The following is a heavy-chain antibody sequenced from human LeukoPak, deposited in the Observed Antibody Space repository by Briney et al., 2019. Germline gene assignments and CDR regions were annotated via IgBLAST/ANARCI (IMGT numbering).Heavy chain of an antibody. V-gene: IGHV3-23*01. CDR2: ISGSSGTA. J-gene: IGHJ4*02. D-gene: IGHD4-23*01. CDR1: GFTFSSYG. Sequence: GASLRLSCATSGFTFSSYGMSWVRQAPGKGLEWVSAISGSSGTAYYADSVKGRFTISRDNSKNTLYLQTNSLRAEDTAVYYCAKDRGYGGNSALDYWGQGTLVIVSS. CDR3: AKDRGYGGNSALDY.